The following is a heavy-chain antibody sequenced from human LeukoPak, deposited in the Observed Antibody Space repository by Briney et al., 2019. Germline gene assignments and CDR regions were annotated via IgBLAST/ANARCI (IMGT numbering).Heavy chain of an antibody. Sequence: AGGSLRLSCAASGFAFSTNWMHWVRQAPGKGLVWVSHISTDARTITYADFVKGRFTISRDNAKNTLYLQMNSLRAEDTALYYCVRGQATAWGLDYWGQGTLVTVSS. CDR3: VRGQATAWGLDY. D-gene: IGHD6-13*01. V-gene: IGHV3-74*01. CDR1: GFAFSTNW. CDR2: ISTDARTI. J-gene: IGHJ4*02.